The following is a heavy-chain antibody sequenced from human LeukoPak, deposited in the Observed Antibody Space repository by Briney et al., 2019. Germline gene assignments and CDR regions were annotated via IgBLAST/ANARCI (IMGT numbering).Heavy chain of an antibody. CDR3: AREGWGSSGYYFPPYYYYYMDV. D-gene: IGHD3-22*01. Sequence: SETLSLTCTVSGGSISSSSYYWGWIRQPPGTGLEWIRSIYYSGSTYYNPSLKSRVTISVDTSKNQFSLKLSSVTAADTAVYYCAREGWGSSGYYFPPYYYYYMDVWGKGTTVTVSS. CDR2: IYYSGST. V-gene: IGHV4-39*07. CDR1: GGSISSSSYY. J-gene: IGHJ6*03.